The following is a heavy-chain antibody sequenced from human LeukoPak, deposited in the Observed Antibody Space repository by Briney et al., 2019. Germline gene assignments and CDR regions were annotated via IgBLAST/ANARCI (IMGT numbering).Heavy chain of an antibody. D-gene: IGHD3-22*01. CDR1: GYTFSSYA. Sequence: GGSLRLSCAASGYTFSSYAMSWVRQAPGKGLEWVSAISGSGGSTYYADSVKGRFTISRDNSKNTLYLQMNSLRAEDTAVYYCAGLPAYYYDTSGFYFDYWGQGTLVTVSS. CDR2: ISGSGGST. CDR3: AGLPAYYYDTSGFYFDY. V-gene: IGHV3-23*01. J-gene: IGHJ4*02.